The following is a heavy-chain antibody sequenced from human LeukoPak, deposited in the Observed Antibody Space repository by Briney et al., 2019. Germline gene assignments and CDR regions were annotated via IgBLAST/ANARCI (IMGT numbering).Heavy chain of an antibody. CDR1: GFTFSSYH. V-gene: IGHV3-21*01. D-gene: IGHD5-18*01. J-gene: IGHJ4*02. Sequence: PGGSLRLSCEVSGFTFSSYHMNWVRQAPGKGLEWVSSISSSSSYIYYADSMTGRFTISRDNAKNSLFLQMNSLRAEDTAMYYCARRASTERGHSYGLDYWGQGTLVTVSS. CDR3: ARRASTERGHSYGLDY. CDR2: ISSSSSYI.